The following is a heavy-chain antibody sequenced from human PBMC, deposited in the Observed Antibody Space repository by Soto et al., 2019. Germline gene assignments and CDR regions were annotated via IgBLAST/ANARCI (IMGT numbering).Heavy chain of an antibody. J-gene: IGHJ6*02. CDR2: IIPIFGTA. CDR3: ARAMHPPNYGDFYYYYGMDV. V-gene: IGHV1-69*01. Sequence: QVQLVQSGAEVKKPGSSVKVSCKASGGTFSSYAISWVRQAPGQGLEWMGGIIPIFGTANYAQKFQGRVTITADESTSTAYMELSSLRSEDTAVYYCARAMHPPNYGDFYYYYGMDVWGQGTTVTVSS. D-gene: IGHD4-17*01. CDR1: GGTFSSYA.